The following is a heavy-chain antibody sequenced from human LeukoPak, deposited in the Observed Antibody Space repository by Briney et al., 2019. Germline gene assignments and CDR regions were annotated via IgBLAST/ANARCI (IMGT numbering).Heavy chain of an antibody. CDR3: ARLSSGWYYFDY. V-gene: IGHV4-59*08. CDR2: IYYSGST. CDR1: GGSISSYY. J-gene: IGHJ4*02. D-gene: IGHD6-19*01. Sequence: PSETLSLACTVSGGSISSYYWSWIRQPPGKGLEWIGYIYYSGSTNYNPSLKSRVTISVDTSKNQFSLKLSSVTAADTAVYYCARLSSGWYYFDYWAQGTLVTVSS.